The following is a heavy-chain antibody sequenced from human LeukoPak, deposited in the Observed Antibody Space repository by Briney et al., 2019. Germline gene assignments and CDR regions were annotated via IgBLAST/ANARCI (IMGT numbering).Heavy chain of an antibody. Sequence: HPGGSLRLSCAASGFTFIDYDMHWVRQVIGKGLEWVSAIGIRGDTHYSGSVKGRFTISRENAESSLYLQMNSLRAEDTAVYYCAKHGAYCFDYWGQGALVTVSS. D-gene: IGHD2-15*01. J-gene: IGHJ4*02. V-gene: IGHV3-13*01. CDR3: AKHGAYCFDY. CDR2: IGIRGDT. CDR1: GFTFIDYD.